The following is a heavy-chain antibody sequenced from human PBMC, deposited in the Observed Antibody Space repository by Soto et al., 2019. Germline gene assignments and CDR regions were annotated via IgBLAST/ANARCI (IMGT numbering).Heavy chain of an antibody. CDR1: GFTFSSYV. CDR2: ISYSGST. J-gene: IGHJ4*02. CDR3: AKSGGIAAPDY. Sequence: GSLRLSCAASGFTFSSYVMSWVRQAPGKGLEWVSAISYSGSTYYVDSVKGRFTISRDNSKNMLYLQMNNLRAEDTALYYCAKSGGIAAPDYWGQGTPVTVSS. V-gene: IGHV3-23*01. D-gene: IGHD6-6*01.